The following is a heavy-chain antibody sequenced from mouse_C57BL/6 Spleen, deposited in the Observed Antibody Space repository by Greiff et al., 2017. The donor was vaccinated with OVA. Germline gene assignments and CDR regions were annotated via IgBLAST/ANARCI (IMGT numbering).Heavy chain of an antibody. J-gene: IGHJ2*01. CDR2: IYPRSGNT. CDR3: ARRWDEYYFDY. D-gene: IGHD4-1*01. Sequence: VQLVESGAELARPGASVKLSCKASGYTFTSYGISWVKQRTGQGLEWIGEIYPRSGNTYYNEKFKGKATLTADKSSSTAYMELRSLTSEDSAVYFCARRWDEYYFDYWGQGTTLTVSS. CDR1: GYTFTSYG. V-gene: IGHV1-81*01.